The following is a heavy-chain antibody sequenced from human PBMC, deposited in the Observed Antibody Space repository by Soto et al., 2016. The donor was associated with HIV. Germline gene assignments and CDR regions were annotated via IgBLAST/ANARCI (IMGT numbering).Heavy chain of an antibody. CDR1: RFTFSINA. J-gene: IGHJ6*01. CDR2: IGDSGDNT. V-gene: IGHV3-23*04. CDR3: AKDRGGDCCYYGMDV. Sequence: EVQLVESGGGLVQPGGSLRLSCAASRFTFSINAMSWVRQAPGKGLEWVAAIGDSGDNTYYADSVKGRFTISRDNSKNTLYLQMNSLRAEDTAVYYCAKDRGGDCCYYGMDVWGPRGPRVTVSS. D-gene: IGHD2-21*01.